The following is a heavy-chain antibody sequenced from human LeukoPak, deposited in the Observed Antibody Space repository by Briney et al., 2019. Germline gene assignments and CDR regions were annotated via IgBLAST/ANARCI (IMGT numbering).Heavy chain of an antibody. V-gene: IGHV3-23*01. D-gene: IGHD2-21*02. J-gene: IGHJ4*02. CDR2: ISGSASNT. CDR1: GFTFSNYG. CDR3: AKDTSAYCGGDCNWPRPEFDY. Sequence: GGSLRLSCAASGFTFSNYGMSWVRQAPGKGLEWVSAISGSASNTYYADSVKGRFTISRDDAKNSLYLQMNSLRAEDTALYFCAKDTSAYCGGDCNWPRPEFDYWGQGTLVTVSS.